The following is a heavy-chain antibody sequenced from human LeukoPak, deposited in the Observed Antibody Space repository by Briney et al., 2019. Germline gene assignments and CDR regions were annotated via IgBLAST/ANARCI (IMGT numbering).Heavy chain of an antibody. V-gene: IGHV4-59*12. Sequence: SETLSLTCTVSGGSISRYYWSWIRQPPGKGLEWIGSMYYSSGNTYYNPSLKSRVTISVDTSKNQFSLKLSSVTAADTAVYYCARGRGEGRGIAMVRGVRAPSYNWFDPWGHETQVTVSS. CDR3: ARGRGEGRGIAMVRGVRAPSYNWFDP. CDR1: GGSISRYY. CDR2: MYYSSGNT. D-gene: IGHD3-10*01. J-gene: IGHJ5*02.